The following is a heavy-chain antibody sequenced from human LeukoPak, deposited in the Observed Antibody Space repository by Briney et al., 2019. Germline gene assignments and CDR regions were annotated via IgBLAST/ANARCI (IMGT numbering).Heavy chain of an antibody. D-gene: IGHD5-18*01. V-gene: IGHV4-39*07. CDR2: IYYSGST. J-gene: IGHJ4*02. Sequence: SETLSLTCTVSGGSISSSSYYWGWIRQPPGKGLEWIGSIYYSGSTYYNPSLKSRVTISVDTSKNQFSLKLSSVTAADTAVYYCARVKIQLWDFDYWGQGTLVTVSS. CDR3: ARVKIQLWDFDY. CDR1: GGSISSSSYY.